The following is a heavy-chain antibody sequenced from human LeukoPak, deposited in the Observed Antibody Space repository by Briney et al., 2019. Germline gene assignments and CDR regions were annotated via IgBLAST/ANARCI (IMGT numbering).Heavy chain of an antibody. D-gene: IGHD1-26*01. CDR3: ARGPVGATHPIPFDY. J-gene: IGHJ4*02. Sequence: KVSCKASGGTFISYAISWVRQAPGQGLEWMGGIIPIFGTANYAQKFHRTVTITAADSTSTAYMSLSSLRSEDTAVYYCARGPVGATHPIPFDYWGQGTLVTVSS. CDR1: GGTFISYA. CDR2: IIPIFGTA. V-gene: IGHV1-69*01.